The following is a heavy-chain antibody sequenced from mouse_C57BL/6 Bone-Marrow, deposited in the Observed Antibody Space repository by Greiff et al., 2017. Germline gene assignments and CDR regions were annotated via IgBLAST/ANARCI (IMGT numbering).Heavy chain of an antibody. CDR1: GFTFSSYG. CDR3: AIEGTGKAY. CDR2: ISSGGSYT. J-gene: IGHJ3*01. Sequence: DVQLQESGGDLVKPGGSLKLSCAASGFTFSSYGMSWVRQTPDKRLEWVATISSGGSYTYYPDSVKGRFTISRDNAKNTLYLQMSSLKSEDTAMYYCAIEGTGKAYWGQGTLVTVSA. V-gene: IGHV5-6*01. D-gene: IGHD4-1*01.